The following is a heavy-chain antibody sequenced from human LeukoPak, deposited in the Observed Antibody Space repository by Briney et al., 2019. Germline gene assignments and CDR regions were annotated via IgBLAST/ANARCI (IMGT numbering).Heavy chain of an antibody. CDR1: GPSIDRYY. CDR2: IHTSWTT. V-gene: IGHV4-4*07. J-gene: IGHJ6*03. Sequence: SHTLSLICTVSGPSIDRYYWRWVRQPAGQSPECIGRIHTSWTTNCNPCFRSRVIMSLDKPNYQFSLNVSSVTAADTGVYYCARMPPVRGLRNLYFYYYMDVWGRGTTVTVSS. D-gene: IGHD3-10*01. CDR3: ARMPPVRGLRNLYFYYYMDV.